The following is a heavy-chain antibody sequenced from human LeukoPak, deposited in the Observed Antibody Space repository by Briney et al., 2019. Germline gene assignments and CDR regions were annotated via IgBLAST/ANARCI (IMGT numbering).Heavy chain of an antibody. CDR2: IYPGDSDT. D-gene: IGHD3-22*01. J-gene: IGHJ3*02. CDR3: ARLWASYYYDSSGPIDAFDI. CDR1: GYTFTSYW. V-gene: IGHV5-51*01. Sequence: GESLKISCYGSGYTFTSYWIGWVRQMPGKGLEWMGIIYPGDSDTRYSPSFQGQVTISADKSISTAYLQWSSLKASDTAMYYCARLWASYYYDSSGPIDAFDIWGQGTMVTVSS.